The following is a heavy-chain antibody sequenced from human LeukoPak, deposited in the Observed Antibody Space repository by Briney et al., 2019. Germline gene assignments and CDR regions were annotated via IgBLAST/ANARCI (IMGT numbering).Heavy chain of an antibody. CDR1: GYTFTSYD. V-gene: IGHV1-46*01. CDR2: INPSGGST. Sequence: PGASVKVSCKASGYTFTSYDMHWVRQAPGQGLEWMGIINPSGGSTSYAQKFQGRVTMTRDTSTSTVYMELSSLRSEDTAVYYCARDLRFGEWKVQVWGQGTMVTVSS. J-gene: IGHJ3*01. CDR3: ARDLRFGEWKVQV. D-gene: IGHD3-10*01.